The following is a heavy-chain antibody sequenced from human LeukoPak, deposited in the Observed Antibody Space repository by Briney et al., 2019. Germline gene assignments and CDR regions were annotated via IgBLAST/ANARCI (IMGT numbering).Heavy chain of an antibody. J-gene: IGHJ3*02. V-gene: IGHV4-30-2*01. Sequence: SQTLSLTCAVSGGSISSGGYSWRWIRQPPGKGLEWIGYIYHSGSTYYNPSLKSRVTISVDRSKNQFSLKLSSVTAADTAVYYCARVWDSSGYGNAFDIWGQGTMVTVSS. CDR3: ARVWDSSGYGNAFDI. CDR1: GGSISSGGYS. CDR2: IYHSGST. D-gene: IGHD3-22*01.